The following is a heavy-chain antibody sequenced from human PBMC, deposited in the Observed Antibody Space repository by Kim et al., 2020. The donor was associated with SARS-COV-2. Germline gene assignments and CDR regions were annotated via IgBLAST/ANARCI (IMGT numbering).Heavy chain of an antibody. CDR3: ARAPMVRGVRKNEEYYYYYYGMDV. CDR1: GGSFSGYY. D-gene: IGHD3-10*01. CDR2: INHSGST. Sequence: SETLSLTCAVYGGSFSGYYWSWIRQPPGKGLEWIGEINHSGSTNYNPSLKSRVTISVDTSKNQFSLKLSSVTAADTAVYYCARAPMVRGVRKNEEYYYYYYGMDVWGQGTTVTVSS. J-gene: IGHJ6*02. V-gene: IGHV4-34*01.